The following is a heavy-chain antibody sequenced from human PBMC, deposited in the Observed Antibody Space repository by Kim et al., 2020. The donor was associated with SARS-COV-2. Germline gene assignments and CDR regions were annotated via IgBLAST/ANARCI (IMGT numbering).Heavy chain of an antibody. CDR2: ISSSSSYI. CDR3: ARAAGDVYGMDV. D-gene: IGHD3-16*01. CDR1: GFTFSSYS. V-gene: IGHV3-21*01. J-gene: IGHJ6*02. Sequence: GGSLRLSCAASGFTFSSYSMNWVRQAPGKGLEWVSSISSSSSYIYYADSVKGRFTISRDNAKNSLYLQMNSLRAEDTAVYYCARAAGDVYGMDVWGQGTTVTVSS.